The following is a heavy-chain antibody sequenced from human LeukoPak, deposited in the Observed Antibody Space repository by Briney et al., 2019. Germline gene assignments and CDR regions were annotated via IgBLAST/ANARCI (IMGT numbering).Heavy chain of an antibody. Sequence: ASVKVSCKASGYTFTSYDINWVRQATGQGLEWMGWMNPNSGNTGYAQKFQGRVTMTRNTSISTAYMELSSLGSEDTAVYYCARVYYDFWSGYFLVDPWGQGTLVTVSS. J-gene: IGHJ5*02. CDR1: GYTFTSYD. D-gene: IGHD3-3*01. V-gene: IGHV1-8*01. CDR2: MNPNSGNT. CDR3: ARVYYDFWSGYFLVDP.